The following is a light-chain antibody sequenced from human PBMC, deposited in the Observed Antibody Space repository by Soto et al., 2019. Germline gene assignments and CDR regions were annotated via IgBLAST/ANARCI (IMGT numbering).Light chain of an antibody. CDR2: GAS. CDR3: QQRFTTRPT. J-gene: IGKJ4*02. CDR1: QSISTF. V-gene: IGKV1-39*01. Sequence: DIQMTQSPSSLSASVGDRVTITCRASQSISTFLNWYQQKPGRAPNLLIFGASSLQSGVPSRFSGSGSGTDVTLTISGLQPEEFATYYCQQRFTTRPTCGGGTKGEVE.